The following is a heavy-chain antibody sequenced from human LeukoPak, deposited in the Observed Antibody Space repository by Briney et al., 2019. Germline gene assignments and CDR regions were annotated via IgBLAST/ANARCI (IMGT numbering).Heavy chain of an antibody. CDR3: TARNYYDSSGYYYFDY. CDR2: INHSGST. CDR1: GGSFNDYY. V-gene: IGHV4-34*01. Sequence: PSETLSLTCAAYGGSFNDYYWSWIRQPPGKGLEWIGEINHSGSTNYNPSIKSRVTISVDTTTIQFSLRLSPVTDTDMVVYYCTARNYYDSSGYYYFDYWGRGTLVTVSS. J-gene: IGHJ4*02. D-gene: IGHD3-22*01.